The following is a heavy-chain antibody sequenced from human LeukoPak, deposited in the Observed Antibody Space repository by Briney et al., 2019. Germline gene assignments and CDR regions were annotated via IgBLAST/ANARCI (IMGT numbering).Heavy chain of an antibody. J-gene: IGHJ6*03. Sequence: SETLSLTCTVAGGSISNYYWSWIRQPAGKGLEWIGRLYSGVNTNYNPSLRSRVTISVDKSKNQFSLKLSSVAAADTAVYYCAKVYYSRPGPEPRYGYYYNIDVWGKGTTVTVSS. CDR2: LYSGVNT. CDR1: GGSISNYY. V-gene: IGHV4-4*07. D-gene: IGHD2/OR15-2a*01. CDR3: AKVYYSRPGPEPRYGYYYNIDV.